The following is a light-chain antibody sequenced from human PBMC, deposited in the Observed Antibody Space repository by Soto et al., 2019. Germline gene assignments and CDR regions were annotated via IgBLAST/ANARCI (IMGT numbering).Light chain of an antibody. Sequence: EIVMPQSPATLSVSPGERATLSCRASQSVSSNLAWYQHKPGQAPRLLIYRASTRATGVPARFSGSGSGTEFTLTISSLQSEDFAVYYCQQYHKWPLTFGGGTKAAIK. V-gene: IGKV3-15*01. CDR2: RAS. J-gene: IGKJ4*01. CDR3: QQYHKWPLT. CDR1: QSVSSN.